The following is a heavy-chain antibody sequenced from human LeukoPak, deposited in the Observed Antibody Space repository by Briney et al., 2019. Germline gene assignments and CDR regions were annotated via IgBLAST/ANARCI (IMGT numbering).Heavy chain of an antibody. J-gene: IGHJ4*02. Sequence: SETLSLTCAVYGGSFSGYYWSWIRQPPGKGLGWIGEINHSGSTNYNPSLKSRVTISVDTSKNQFSLKLSSVTAADTAVYYCARRTRRYYYDSSGYYLRSYYFDYWGQGTLVTVSS. CDR2: INHSGST. CDR3: ARRTRRYYYDSSGYYLRSYYFDY. D-gene: IGHD3-22*01. V-gene: IGHV4-34*01. CDR1: GGSFSGYY.